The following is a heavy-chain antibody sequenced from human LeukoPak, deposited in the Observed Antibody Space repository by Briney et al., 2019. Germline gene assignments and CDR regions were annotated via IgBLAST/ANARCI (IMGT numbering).Heavy chain of an antibody. CDR2: IYPGDSDT. CDR1: GYSFTSYW. V-gene: IGHV5-51*01. J-gene: IGHJ4*02. D-gene: IGHD3-16*01. Sequence: GESLKISCKGSGYSFTSYWIGWVRQMPGKGLEWMGIIYPGDSDTRYSPSFQGQVTISADKSISTAYLQWSSLKASDTAMYYCAKDLGYDYVWGEGNLYEYWGQGTLVTVSS. CDR3: AKDLGYDYVWGEGNLYEY.